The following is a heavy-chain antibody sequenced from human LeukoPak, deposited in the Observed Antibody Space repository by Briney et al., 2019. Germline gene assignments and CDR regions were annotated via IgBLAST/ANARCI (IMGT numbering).Heavy chain of an antibody. J-gene: IGHJ4*02. CDR2: INPNSGGT. Sequence: ASVKVSCKASGYTFTGYYMHWVRQAPGQGLEWMGWINPNSGGTNYAQKFQGRVTMTRDTSISTAYMELSRLRSDDTAVYYCAREWGFSGSYYDYWGQGTLVTVSS. D-gene: IGHD1-26*01. CDR3: AREWGFSGSYYDY. V-gene: IGHV1-2*02. CDR1: GYTFTGYY.